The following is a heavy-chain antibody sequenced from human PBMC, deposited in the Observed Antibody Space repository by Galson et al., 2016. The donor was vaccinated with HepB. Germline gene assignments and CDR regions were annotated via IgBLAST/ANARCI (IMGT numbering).Heavy chain of an antibody. D-gene: IGHD1-1*01. J-gene: IGHJ4*02. CDR3: AEDSREGLHVMGYMFEL. V-gene: IGHV3-30*18. CDR1: GFNFKNYG. Sequence: SLRLSCAVSGFNFKNYGMHWVRQAPGKGLEWVALISFDGSNEYYGDSVKGRFTITRDDSKNTLDWQMNSLRVEDTAIYYCAEDSREGLHVMGYMFELWGQGTLVTVSS. CDR2: ISFDGSNE.